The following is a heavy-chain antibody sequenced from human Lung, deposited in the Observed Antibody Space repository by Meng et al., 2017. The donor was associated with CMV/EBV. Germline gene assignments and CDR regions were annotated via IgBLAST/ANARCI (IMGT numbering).Heavy chain of an antibody. CDR2: ISSSGSTM. CDR1: DFIFGSYE. J-gene: IGHJ4*02. Sequence: GESLKISCKVSDFIFGSYEMKWVRQTAGKGPEWVSYISSSGSTMYYADSVRGRFTISRDNAKNSLYLQMNSLRAEDTAIYYCARAQRHIRGHYIDYWGQGTLVTVSS. CDR3: ARAQRHIRGHYIDY. D-gene: IGHD1-1*01. V-gene: IGHV3-48*03.